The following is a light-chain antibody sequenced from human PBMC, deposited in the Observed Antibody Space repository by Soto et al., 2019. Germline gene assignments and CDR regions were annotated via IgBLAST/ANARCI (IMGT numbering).Light chain of an antibody. V-gene: IGLV2-14*01. Sequence: QLVLTQPASVSGSPGQSITISCTGTSSDVGGYNYVSWYQQHPGKAPRFVIYDVTNRPSGVSNRFSGSKSGNTASLTISGLQAEDEADYYCSSYTTSNTRQVVFGTGTQLTVL. CDR2: DVT. J-gene: IGLJ1*01. CDR3: SSYTTSNTRQVV. CDR1: SSDVGGYNY.